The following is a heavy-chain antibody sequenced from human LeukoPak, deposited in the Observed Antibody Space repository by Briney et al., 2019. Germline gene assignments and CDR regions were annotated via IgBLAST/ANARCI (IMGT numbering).Heavy chain of an antibody. CDR2: INPNSGGP. CDR1: GYTFTGYY. V-gene: IGHV1-2*06. J-gene: IGHJ4*02. CDR3: ARGRYGSGPADY. D-gene: IGHD3-10*01. Sequence: TSVKVSCKASGYTFTGYYMHWVRQAPGQGLEWMGRINPNSGGPNYAQKFQGSVTMTRDTSISTAYMELSRLRSDDTAVYYCARGRYGSGPADYWGQGTLVTVSS.